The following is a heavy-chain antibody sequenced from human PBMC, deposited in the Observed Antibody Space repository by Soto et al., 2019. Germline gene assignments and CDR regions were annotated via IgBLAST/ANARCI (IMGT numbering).Heavy chain of an antibody. CDR3: ARGDGYNYGLGYYFDY. CDR1: GGSISSGDYY. V-gene: IGHV4-30-4*01. J-gene: IGHJ4*02. CDR2: IYYSGST. Sequence: SETLSLTCTVSGGSISSGDYYWSWIRQPPGKGLEWIGYIYYSGSTYYNPSLKSRVTISVDTSKNQFSLKLSSVTAADTAVYYCARGDGYNYGLGYYFDYWGQGTLVTVSS. D-gene: IGHD5-12*01.